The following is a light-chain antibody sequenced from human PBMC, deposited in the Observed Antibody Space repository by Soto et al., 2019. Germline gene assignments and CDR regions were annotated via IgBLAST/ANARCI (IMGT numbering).Light chain of an antibody. J-gene: IGKJ3*01. CDR1: QSVSRNS. CDR3: QQYGTSPPT. V-gene: IGKV3-20*01. Sequence: EIVLTQAPGTLSLSPGERATLSCRASQSVSRNSLAWYQQQPGQAPRLLIYGASSRPTDLPDRFSASGSGTDFTLIVSRLEPEDFAVYFCQQYGTSPPTFGPGTKVDIK. CDR2: GAS.